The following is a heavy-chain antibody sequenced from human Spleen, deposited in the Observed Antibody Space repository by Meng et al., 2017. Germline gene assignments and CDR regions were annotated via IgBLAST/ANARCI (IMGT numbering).Heavy chain of an antibody. J-gene: IGHJ4*02. CDR1: GGTFSSYA. CDR2: SHPSGGGA. V-gene: IGHV1-46*01. CDR3: ARGVNNYYGSGSYDFDY. D-gene: IGHD3-10*01. Sequence: ASVKISCKASGGTFSSYAISWVRQAPGQGLEWMGISHPSGGGATYAQKFQGRVTMSRDTSRSRVYMKVNSQRYEDTAVNDGARGVNNYYGSGSYDFDYWGQGTLVTVSS.